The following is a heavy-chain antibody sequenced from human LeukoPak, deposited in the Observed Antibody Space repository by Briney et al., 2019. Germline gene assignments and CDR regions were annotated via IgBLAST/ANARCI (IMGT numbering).Heavy chain of an antibody. V-gene: IGHV3-74*01. CDR2: LNSDGSST. J-gene: IGHJ4*02. Sequence: GGSLRLSCAASGFTFSSYWMHWVRQAPGKGLVWVSRLNSDGSSTGYADSVKGRFTIPRDNAKNTLYLQMNSLRAEDTAVYYCVRDLRYCSSTSCYDPCFDYWGQGTLVTVSS. D-gene: IGHD2-2*01. CDR1: GFTFSSYW. CDR3: VRDLRYCSSTSCYDPCFDY.